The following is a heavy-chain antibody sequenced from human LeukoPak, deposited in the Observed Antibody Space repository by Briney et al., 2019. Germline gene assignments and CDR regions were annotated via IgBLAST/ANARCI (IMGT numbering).Heavy chain of an antibody. CDR3: AYYYDSSGFYPEMS. J-gene: IGHJ4*02. D-gene: IGHD3-22*01. CDR1: GVPISSYS. V-gene: IGHV4-4*07. CDR2: IYASGST. Sequence: SETLSLTCTVSGVPISSYSWSWIRQPAGKGLEWIGHIYASGSTIYNPSLKSRVTISIDTSENQFSLKLSSVTAADTAVYYCAYYYDSSGFYPEMSWGQGILVTVSS.